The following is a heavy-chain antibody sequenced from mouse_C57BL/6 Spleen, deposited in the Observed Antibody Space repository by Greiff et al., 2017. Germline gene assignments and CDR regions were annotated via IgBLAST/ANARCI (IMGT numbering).Heavy chain of an antibody. CDR3: ARSSYDSGGSYYYAMDY. J-gene: IGHJ4*01. CDR1: GYAFSSYW. D-gene: IGHD2-4*01. CDR2: IYPGDGDT. Sequence: QVQLQQSGAELVKPGASVKISCKASGYAFSSYWMNWVKQRPGKGLEWIGQIYPGDGDTNYNGKFKGKATLTADKSSSTAYMQLSILTSEVSAVYFCARSSYDSGGSYYYAMDYWGQGTSVTVSS. V-gene: IGHV1-80*01.